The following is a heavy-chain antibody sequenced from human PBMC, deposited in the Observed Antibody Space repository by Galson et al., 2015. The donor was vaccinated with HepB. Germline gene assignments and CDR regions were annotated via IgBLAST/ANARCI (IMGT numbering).Heavy chain of an antibody. V-gene: IGHV3-30*02. CDR3: AKAGAGYGDYSGYFQH. D-gene: IGHD4-17*01. J-gene: IGHJ1*01. CDR1: GFTFNSYG. CDR2: IRYDGSNK. Sequence: SLRLSCAGSGFTFNSYGIHWVRQAPGKGLEWVAFIRYDGSNKYYADSVKGRYTLSRDNSKNTLYPQMNSLRPEDTAVYYCAKAGAGYGDYSGYFQHWGRGTLVTVSS.